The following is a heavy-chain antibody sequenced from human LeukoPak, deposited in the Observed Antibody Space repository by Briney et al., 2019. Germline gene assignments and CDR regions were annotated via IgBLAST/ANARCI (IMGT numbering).Heavy chain of an antibody. Sequence: VASVKVSCKTSGGTFNNSAISWVRQAPGQGLEWLGGIVPLFGTAGYAQKFQGRVTITKDESTRTVYLELTSLTSDDTAVYYCARDVHGDYGSGWFDPWGQGTLVSVSS. V-gene: IGHV1-69*05. CDR1: GGTFNNSA. D-gene: IGHD4-17*01. CDR3: ARDVHGDYGSGWFDP. J-gene: IGHJ5*02. CDR2: IVPLFGTA.